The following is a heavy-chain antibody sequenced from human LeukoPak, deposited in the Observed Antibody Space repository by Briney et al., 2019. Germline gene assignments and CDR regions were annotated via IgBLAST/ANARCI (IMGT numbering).Heavy chain of an antibody. D-gene: IGHD2-15*01. CDR1: GFTFSRYW. Sequence: GGSLRLSCAASGFTFSRYWMHWVRQAPGKGLVWVSRINRDGSSTGYADSVKGRFTISRDNAKNTLYLQMNSLRAEDTAVYYCARDQYSSFDYWGQGTLVTVSS. CDR2: INRDGSST. J-gene: IGHJ4*02. CDR3: ARDQYSSFDY. V-gene: IGHV3-74*01.